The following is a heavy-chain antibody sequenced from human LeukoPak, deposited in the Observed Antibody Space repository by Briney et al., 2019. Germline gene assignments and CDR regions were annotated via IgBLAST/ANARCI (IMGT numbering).Heavy chain of an antibody. D-gene: IGHD7-27*01. Sequence: GGSLRLSCAASGFTFSDFYMSWIRQAPGQGLDCVSYISSTGTTIFYGDSVKGRFTVSRDNAKNSLYLQMNSLRAEDTAVYYCARDYTGGWDDYWGQGTLVTVSS. CDR2: ISSTGTTI. CDR1: GFTFSDFY. V-gene: IGHV3-11*04. CDR3: ARDYTGGWDDY. J-gene: IGHJ4*02.